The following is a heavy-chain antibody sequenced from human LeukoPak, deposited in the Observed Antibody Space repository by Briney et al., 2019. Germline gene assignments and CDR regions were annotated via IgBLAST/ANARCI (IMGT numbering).Heavy chain of an antibody. J-gene: IGHJ5*02. Sequence: PSETLSLTCAVYGGSFSGYYWSWIRQPPGKGLEWIGEINHSGSTNYNPSLKSRVTISVDTSKNQFSLKLSSVTAADTAVYYCARGPFGGIAAAGRRGNWFDPWGQGTLVTVSS. CDR3: ARGPFGGIAAAGRRGNWFDP. CDR1: GGSFSGYY. CDR2: INHSGST. D-gene: IGHD6-13*01. V-gene: IGHV4-34*01.